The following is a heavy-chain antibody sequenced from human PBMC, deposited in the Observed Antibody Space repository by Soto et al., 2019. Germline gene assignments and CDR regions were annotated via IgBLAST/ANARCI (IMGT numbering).Heavy chain of an antibody. CDR1: GFACDGDT. CDR2: INWDGGDT. V-gene: IGHV3-43*01. J-gene: IGHJ6*02. Sequence: HPGGYLRLPCEASGFACDGDTLHWVRQAPGKGLEGVSLINWDGGDTYYADYVKGRFTISRDNSKNSLYLQMNSLTTEDTALYYCSKDKPKYYGMDAWGQGT. CDR3: SKDKPKYYGMDA.